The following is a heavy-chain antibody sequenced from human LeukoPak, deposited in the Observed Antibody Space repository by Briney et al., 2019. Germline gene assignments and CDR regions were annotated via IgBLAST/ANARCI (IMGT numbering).Heavy chain of an antibody. D-gene: IGHD3-10*01. V-gene: IGHV5-10-1*01. Sequence: KRGESLKISCKGSGYSFTSYWISWVRQMPGKGLEWMGRIDPSDSYTNYSPSFQGRVTISADKSISTAYLQWSSLKASDTAMYYCARQAGSGSYYDYWGQGTPVTVSS. J-gene: IGHJ4*02. CDR1: GYSFTSYW. CDR2: IDPSDSYT. CDR3: ARQAGSGSYYDY.